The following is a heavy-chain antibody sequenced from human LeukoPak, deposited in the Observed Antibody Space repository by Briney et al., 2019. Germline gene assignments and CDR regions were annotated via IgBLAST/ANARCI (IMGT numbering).Heavy chain of an antibody. CDR3: AKDRGHTFSFDC. V-gene: IGHV3-30*02. CDR2: INSETFGSRV. D-gene: IGHD2-2*02. J-gene: IGHJ4*02. CDR1: GFTFSHDG. Sequence: PGGSLRLSCAASGFTFSHDGMHWVRQAPGKGLEWVALINSETFGSRVSYANSVKGRFTISRDNSKDTLYRQMNSLSAEDTAVYYCAKDRGHTFSFDCWGQGTLVTVSS.